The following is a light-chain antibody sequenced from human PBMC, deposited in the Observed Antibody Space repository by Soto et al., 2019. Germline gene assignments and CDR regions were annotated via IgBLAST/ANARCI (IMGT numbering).Light chain of an antibody. J-gene: IGKJ1*01. V-gene: IGKV1-39*01. Sequence: DIQMTQSPSSLSESAGDRVTITCRASQGISTYLNWYQQKPGKAPKLLIYAASSLQSGVPSRFSGSGSGTDFTLTISSLHPEDFATYYCQQSYSSTWTFGQGTKVDIK. CDR2: AAS. CDR3: QQSYSSTWT. CDR1: QGISTY.